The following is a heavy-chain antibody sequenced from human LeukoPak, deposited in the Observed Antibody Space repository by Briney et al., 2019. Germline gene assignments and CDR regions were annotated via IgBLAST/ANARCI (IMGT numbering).Heavy chain of an antibody. CDR1: GYTFTSYG. Sequence: SVKVSCKASGYTFTSYGISWVRQPPGQGLEWVEWISDYNGNTNYAQKLQGRVTMTTDTSTNTAYMELRSLRSDDTAVYYCARDRTIAAAGTPDYWGQGTLVTVSS. CDR2: ISDYNGNT. D-gene: IGHD6-13*01. J-gene: IGHJ4*02. CDR3: ARDRTIAAAGTPDY. V-gene: IGHV1-18*01.